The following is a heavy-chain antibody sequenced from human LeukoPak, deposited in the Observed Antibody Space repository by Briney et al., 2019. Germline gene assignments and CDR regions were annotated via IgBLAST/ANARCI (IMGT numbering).Heavy chain of an antibody. CDR3: AALGPGDY. V-gene: IGHV3-30*02. Sequence: GGSLRLSCAASGFTFSSYSMNWVRQAPGKGLEWVAFIRYDGSNKYYADSVKGRFTISRDNSKNTLYLQMNSLRPEDTAVYYCAALGPGDYWGQGTLVTVSS. CDR2: IRYDGSNK. CDR1: GFTFSSYS. J-gene: IGHJ4*02.